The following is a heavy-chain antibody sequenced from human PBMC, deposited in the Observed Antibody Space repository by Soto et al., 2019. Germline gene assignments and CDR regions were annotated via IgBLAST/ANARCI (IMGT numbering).Heavy chain of an antibody. CDR3: VCSYYYDSSGYYEAY. J-gene: IGHJ4*02. D-gene: IGHD3-22*01. V-gene: IGHV1-69*01. CDR1: GGTFSSYA. Sequence: QVQLVQSGAEVKKPGSSVKVSCKASGGTFSSYAISWVRQAPGQGLEWMGGIIPIFGTANYAQKFQGRVTITADESTSTCYIELSSQRSEDTAVYYCVCSYYYDSSGYYEAYWGQGTLVTVSS. CDR2: IIPIFGTA.